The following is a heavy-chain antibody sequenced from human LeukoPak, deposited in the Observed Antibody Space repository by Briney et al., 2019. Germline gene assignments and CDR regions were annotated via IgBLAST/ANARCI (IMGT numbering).Heavy chain of an antibody. CDR3: ARDGIGSSHPYYFDY. V-gene: IGHV3-48*01. J-gene: IGHJ4*02. Sequence: GGSLRLSCAASGFTFSSYAMNWVRQAPGKGLEWVSYISSSSSTIYYADSVKGRFTISRDNAKNSLYLQMNSLRAEDTAVYYCARDGIGSSHPYYFDYWGQGTLVTVSS. CDR2: ISSSSSTI. D-gene: IGHD6-6*01. CDR1: GFTFSSYA.